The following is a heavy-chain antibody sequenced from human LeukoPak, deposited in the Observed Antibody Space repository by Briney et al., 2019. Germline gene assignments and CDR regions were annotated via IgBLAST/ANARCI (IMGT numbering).Heavy chain of an antibody. D-gene: IGHD6-6*01. J-gene: IGHJ4*02. CDR3: ARDTRLAAIFRFAD. V-gene: IGHV3-23*01. Sequence: PGGSLRLSCAASGFTFSTYAMNWVRQAPGKGLEWVSAISGSGATTYYADSVKGRLTISRDNSTNTLYMQMNRLTAEDTAVYYCARDTRLAAIFRFADWGQGMLVTVSS. CDR1: GFTFSTYA. CDR2: ISGSGATT.